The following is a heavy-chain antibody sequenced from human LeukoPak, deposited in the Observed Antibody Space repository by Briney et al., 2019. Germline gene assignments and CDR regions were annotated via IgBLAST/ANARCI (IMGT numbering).Heavy chain of an antibody. Sequence: SETLSLTCAVYGGSFSGYYWSLIRQPPGKGLEWIGESNHSGSTNYNPSLKSRVTISVDTSKNQFSLKLSSVTAADTAVYYCARGRKSAAGKKNWFDPWGQGTLVTVSS. CDR1: GGSFSGYY. CDR3: ARGRKSAAGKKNWFDP. J-gene: IGHJ5*02. D-gene: IGHD6-13*01. CDR2: SNHSGST. V-gene: IGHV4-34*01.